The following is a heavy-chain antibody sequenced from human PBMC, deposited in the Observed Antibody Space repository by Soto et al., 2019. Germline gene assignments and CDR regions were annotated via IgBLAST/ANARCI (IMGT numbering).Heavy chain of an antibody. CDR2: ISWNSGSI. CDR1: GFTFDDYA. V-gene: IGHV3-9*01. J-gene: IGHJ4*02. CDR3: AKDGGPIAFGGVIVGGSFDY. D-gene: IGHD3-16*02. Sequence: EVQLVESGGGLVQPGRSLRLSCAASGFTFDDYAMHWVRQAPGKGLEWVSGISWNSGSIGYADSVKGRFTISRDNAKNSLYLQVNSLRAEDTALDYCAKDGGPIAFGGVIVGGSFDYWGQGTLVTVSS.